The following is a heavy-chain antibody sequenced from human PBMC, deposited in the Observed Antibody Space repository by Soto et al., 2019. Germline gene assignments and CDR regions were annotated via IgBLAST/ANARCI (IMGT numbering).Heavy chain of an antibody. D-gene: IGHD3-10*01. Sequence: GGSLRLSCAASGFTFSSYAMSWVRQAPGKGLEWVSAISGSGGSTYYADSVKGRFTISRDNSRNTLYLQMNSLRAEDTAVYYCAKGGLLWFGELSLPPDYWGQGTLVTVSS. J-gene: IGHJ4*02. V-gene: IGHV3-23*01. CDR1: GFTFSSYA. CDR2: ISGSGGST. CDR3: AKGGLLWFGELSLPPDY.